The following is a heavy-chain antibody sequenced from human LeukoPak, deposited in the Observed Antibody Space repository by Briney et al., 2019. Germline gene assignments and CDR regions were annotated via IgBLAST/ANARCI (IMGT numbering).Heavy chain of an antibody. J-gene: IGHJ5*02. D-gene: IGHD1-26*01. V-gene: IGHV1-3*01. CDR3: ARDRRGFWFDP. CDR2: INAGNGNT. CDR1: GYTFTSYA. Sequence: ASVTVSCTASGYTFTSYAMHWVRQAPGQRLEWMGWINAGNGNTKYSQKFQGRVTITRDTSASTAYMELSSLRSEDTAVYYCARDRRGFWFDPWGQGTLVTVSS.